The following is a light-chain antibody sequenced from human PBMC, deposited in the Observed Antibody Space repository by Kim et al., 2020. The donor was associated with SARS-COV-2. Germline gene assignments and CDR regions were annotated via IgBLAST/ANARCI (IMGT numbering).Light chain of an antibody. Sequence: ITISCTGSSPNIGAGYFVHRHQPRPGTAPKLLIYGTTNRPSGVPDRFSGSKSGTSASLAITGLQAVDEADYYCQSYDSSLSGSVFGGGTQLTVL. CDR3: QSYDSSLSGSV. J-gene: IGLJ3*02. CDR1: SPNIGAGYF. V-gene: IGLV1-40*01. CDR2: GTT.